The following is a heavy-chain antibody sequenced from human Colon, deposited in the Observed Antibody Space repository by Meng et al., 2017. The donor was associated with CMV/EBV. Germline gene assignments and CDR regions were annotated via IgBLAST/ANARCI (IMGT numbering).Heavy chain of an antibody. CDR3: SKDRTKYASGWFDF. CDR2: ISWDSVTT. CDR1: GFTFDDYA. Sequence: GESLKISCAASGFTFDDYAMHWVRQAPGKGLEWVSLISWDSVTTFYGDSVSGRFTISRDNSKNALYLQVDFLGPEDTAIYYCSKDRTKYASGWFDFWGQGTLVTVSS. D-gene: IGHD6-19*01. V-gene: IGHV3-43D*03. J-gene: IGHJ4*02.